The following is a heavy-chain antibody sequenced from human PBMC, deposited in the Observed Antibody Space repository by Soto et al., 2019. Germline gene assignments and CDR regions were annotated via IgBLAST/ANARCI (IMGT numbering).Heavy chain of an antibody. CDR1: GGTFSSYA. J-gene: IGHJ6*02. D-gene: IGHD3-10*01. V-gene: IGHV1-69*13. Sequence: SVKVSCKASGGTFSSYAISWVRQAPGQGLGLMGGIIPIFGTANYAQKFQGRVTLTADESTSTADMELSSLRSEDTAVYYCARAGSITMVRGVHYYYYGMDVWGQGTTVTVSS. CDR2: IIPIFGTA. CDR3: ARAGSITMVRGVHYYYYGMDV.